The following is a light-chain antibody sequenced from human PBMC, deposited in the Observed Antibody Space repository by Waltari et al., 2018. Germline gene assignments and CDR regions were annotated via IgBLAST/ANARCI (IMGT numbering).Light chain of an antibody. CDR3: QQYGSSVMYT. J-gene: IGKJ2*01. CDR1: HSLTKKY. CDR2: GSS. V-gene: IGKV3-20*01. Sequence: EIVLTQSPGTLSLSPGERDTLSGRASHSLTKKYLVGYQQNPGQSPRLLISGSSNRAAGIPDRFSGSGSGTDFTLTISRLEPEDSAVYYCQQYGSSVMYTFGQGTKLEIK.